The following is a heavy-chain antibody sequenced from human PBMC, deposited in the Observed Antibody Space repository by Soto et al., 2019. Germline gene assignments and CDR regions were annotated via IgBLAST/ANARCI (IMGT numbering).Heavy chain of an antibody. CDR2: IHPSGDT. D-gene: IGHD2-15*01. CDR3: VRGYCTTSPCSGDFQF. Sequence: ASVKLSCKASGHKLTTDFIRWLRHAPRQGLEWMGMIHPSGDTGYAQKFRCRVTMTIDTSTTTASMELRNLTSEDTAVYFSVRGYCTTSPCSGDFQFWGQGTLVTVSS. V-gene: IGHV1-46*01. CDR1: GHKLTTDF. J-gene: IGHJ1*01.